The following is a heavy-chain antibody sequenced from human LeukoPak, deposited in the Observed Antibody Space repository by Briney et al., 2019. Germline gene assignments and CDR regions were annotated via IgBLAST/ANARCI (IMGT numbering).Heavy chain of an antibody. V-gene: IGHV3-7*01. CDR1: GFTFSSYW. D-gene: IGHD3-22*01. J-gene: IGHJ4*02. Sequence: GGSLRLSCAASGFTFSSYWMSWVRQAPGKGLEWVANIKQDGSEKYYVDSVKGRFTISRDNAENSLYLQMNSLRAEDTAVYYCARDLYPPRGYYDSSGYYPYYFDYWGQGTLVTVSS. CDR2: IKQDGSEK. CDR3: ARDLYPPRGYYDSSGYYPYYFDY.